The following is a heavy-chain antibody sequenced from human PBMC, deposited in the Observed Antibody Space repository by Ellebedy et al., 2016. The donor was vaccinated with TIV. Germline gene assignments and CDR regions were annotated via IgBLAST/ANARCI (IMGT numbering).Heavy chain of an antibody. CDR3: ARVGSGDLDY. D-gene: IGHD4-17*01. V-gene: IGHV4-39*01. CDR2: IYYSGST. J-gene: IGHJ4*02. Sequence: SETLSLXXTVSGGSISSSSYYWGWIRQPPGKGLEWIGSIYYSGSTYYNPSLKSRVTISVDTSKNQFSLKLSSVTAADTAVYYCARVGSGDLDYWGQGTLVTVSS. CDR1: GGSISSSSYY.